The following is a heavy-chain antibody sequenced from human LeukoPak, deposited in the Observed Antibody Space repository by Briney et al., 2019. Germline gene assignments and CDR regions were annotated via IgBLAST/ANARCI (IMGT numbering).Heavy chain of an antibody. CDR3: ARNIAVAGRGDYMDV. Sequence: SETLSLTCAVSGGSISSGGYSWSWIRQPPGKGLEWIGYIYYSGSTYYNPSLKSRVTISVDTSKNQFSLKLSSVTAADTAVYYCARNIAVAGRGDYMDVWGKGTTVTISS. CDR1: GGSISSGGYS. J-gene: IGHJ6*03. D-gene: IGHD6-19*01. V-gene: IGHV4-30-4*07. CDR2: IYYSGST.